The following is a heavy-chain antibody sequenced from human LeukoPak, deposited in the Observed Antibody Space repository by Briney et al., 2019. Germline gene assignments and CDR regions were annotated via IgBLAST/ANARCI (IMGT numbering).Heavy chain of an antibody. CDR1: GFTFSSYG. D-gene: IGHD5-24*01. Sequence: GGSLRLSCAASGFTFSSYGMHWVRQAPGKGLEWVAVIWYDGSNKYYADSVKGRFTISRDNSKNTPYLQMNSLRAEDTAVYYCARDSEMATISNYGMDVWGQGTTVTVSS. J-gene: IGHJ6*02. CDR3: ARDSEMATISNYGMDV. CDR2: IWYDGSNK. V-gene: IGHV3-33*01.